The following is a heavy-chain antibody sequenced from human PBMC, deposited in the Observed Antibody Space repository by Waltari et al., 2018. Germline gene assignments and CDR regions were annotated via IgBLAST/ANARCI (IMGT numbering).Heavy chain of an antibody. D-gene: IGHD3-9*01. CDR1: GGTFSSYS. V-gene: IGHV1-69*19. CDR3: ARHLARYILTGYQPFYFDY. Sequence: QVHLVQSGAEVKKPGSSVKVSCKASGGTFSSYSITWVRQAPGQGLEWMGGFSPVLGKPNYVQNFPGRVTITADESATTVYMELNSVCSEDTAVYSCARHLARYILTGYQPFYFDYWGQGTLVTVSS. J-gene: IGHJ4*02. CDR2: FSPVLGKP.